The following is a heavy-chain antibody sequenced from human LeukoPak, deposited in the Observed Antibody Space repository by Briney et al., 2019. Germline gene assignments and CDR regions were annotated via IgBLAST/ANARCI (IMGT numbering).Heavy chain of an antibody. CDR1: GYTLTELS. J-gene: IGHJ4*02. CDR3: ARDSYYYDSGGPFDY. V-gene: IGHV1-24*01. D-gene: IGHD3-22*01. CDR2: FDPEDGET. Sequence: ASVKVSCKVSGYTLTELSMHWVRQAPGKGLEWMGGFDPEDGETIYAQKFQGRVTMTTDTSTSTAYMELRSLRSDDTAVYYCARDSYYYDSGGPFDYWGQGTLVTVSS.